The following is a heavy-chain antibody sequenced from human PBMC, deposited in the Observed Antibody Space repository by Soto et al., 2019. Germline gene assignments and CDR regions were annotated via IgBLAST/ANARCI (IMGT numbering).Heavy chain of an antibody. CDR3: ARGVGEGDYGDYYYYYYMDV. Sequence: TLSLTCAVYGGSFSGYYWSWIRQPPGKGLEWIGEINHSGSTNYNPSLKSRVTISVDTSKNQFSLKLSSVTAADTAMYYCARGVGEGDYGDYYYYYYMDVWGKGTTVTVSS. CDR1: GGSFSGYY. J-gene: IGHJ6*03. D-gene: IGHD4-17*01. CDR2: INHSGST. V-gene: IGHV4-34*01.